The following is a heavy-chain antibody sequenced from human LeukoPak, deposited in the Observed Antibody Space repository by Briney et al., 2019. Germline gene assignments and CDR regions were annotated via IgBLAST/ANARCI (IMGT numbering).Heavy chain of an antibody. CDR1: GVTFSYT. V-gene: IGHV3-21*01. CDR2: ITSSSSYL. J-gene: IGHJ6*04. Sequence: GGSLRLSCAVSGVTFSYTMHWVRQAPGKGLEWVSSITSSSSYLYYADSIKGRFTISRDNTRNSLYLQMNSLRSEDTAVYYCVRGRPYMDVWGKGTTVTVSS. CDR3: VRGRPYMDV.